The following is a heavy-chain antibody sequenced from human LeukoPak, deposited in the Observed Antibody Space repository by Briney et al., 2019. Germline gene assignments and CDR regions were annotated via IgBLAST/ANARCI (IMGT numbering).Heavy chain of an antibody. CDR1: GFTVSSNY. D-gene: IGHD6-13*01. J-gene: IGHJ4*02. CDR2: IYSGGST. V-gene: IGHV3-66*01. CDR3: ARDLGGAAGGQGDY. Sequence: GGSLRLSCAASGFTVSSNYMSWVRQAPGKGLEWVSLIYSGGSTYSADSVKGRFTISRDNSKNTLYLQMSSLRAEDTAVYYCARDLGGAAGGQGDYWGQGTLVTVSS.